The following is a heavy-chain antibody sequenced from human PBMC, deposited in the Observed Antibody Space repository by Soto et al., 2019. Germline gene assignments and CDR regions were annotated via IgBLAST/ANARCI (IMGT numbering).Heavy chain of an antibody. CDR2: IYYSGST. CDR3: ARVGGVAARTFDY. D-gene: IGHD6-6*01. Sequence: SETLSLTCTVSGGSLNDFYWSCIRQPPGKGLEWIGYIYYSGSTDYNPSLKGRVTISVDTSKNQFSLKLRSVTAADTAVYYCARVGGVAARTFDYWGQGTLVTVSS. V-gene: IGHV4-59*01. CDR1: GGSLNDFY. J-gene: IGHJ4*02.